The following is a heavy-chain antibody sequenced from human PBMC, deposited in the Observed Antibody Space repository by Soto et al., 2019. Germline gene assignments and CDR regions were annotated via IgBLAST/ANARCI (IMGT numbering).Heavy chain of an antibody. J-gene: IGHJ6*02. CDR1: GFTFTDYW. Sequence: EVQLAESGGGLVQPGGSLRLSCATSGFTFTDYWMHWVRQAPGKGLVWVSRINGNGRATDYADSVKGRFIISRDNAKNPLHLQMNSLRAEDTAIYYCAGAPHQVYREMDVWGQGTTVIVSS. V-gene: IGHV3-74*01. CDR3: AGAPHQVYREMDV. CDR2: INGNGRAT. D-gene: IGHD1-20*01.